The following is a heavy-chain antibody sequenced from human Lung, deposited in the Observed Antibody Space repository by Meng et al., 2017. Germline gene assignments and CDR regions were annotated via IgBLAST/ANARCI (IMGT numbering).Heavy chain of an antibody. CDR2: INTDTGKP. CDR3: ARDRGSSGWSNWFDP. V-gene: IGHV7-4-1*02. CDR1: GYTFSRYS. Sequence: QVQLVQSGSELKTPGASVKVYCEASGYTFSRYSMHWVRQAPGQGLEWMGWINTDTGKPTYAQGFTGRFVFSLDTSVRTAYLQISSLKAEDTAVYYCARDRGSSGWSNWFDPWGQGTLVTVSS. J-gene: IGHJ5*02. D-gene: IGHD6-13*01.